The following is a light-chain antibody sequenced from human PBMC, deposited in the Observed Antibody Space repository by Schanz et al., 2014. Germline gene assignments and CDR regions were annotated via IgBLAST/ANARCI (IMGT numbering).Light chain of an antibody. Sequence: QSALTQPPSASGSPGQSVTISCTGTSSDVGGYNYVAWYQQNPGKAPKLMIYEVSKRPSGVPDRFSGSKSGNTASLTVSGLQAEDEADYYCSSYAGRNNVVFGGGTKLTVL. CDR1: SSDVGGYNY. J-gene: IGLJ2*01. V-gene: IGLV2-8*01. CDR3: SSYAGRNNVV. CDR2: EVS.